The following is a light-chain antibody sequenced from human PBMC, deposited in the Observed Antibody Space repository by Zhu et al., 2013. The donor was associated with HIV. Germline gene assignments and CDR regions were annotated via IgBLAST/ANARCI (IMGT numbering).Light chain of an antibody. CDR1: QSVSNSY. Sequence: EIVLTQSPGTLSLSPGEGATLSCRASQSVSNSYVAWFQQRPGQAPRLLIYGASSRATGVPDRFSGSGSETDFTLTISRLAPEDFAVYCCQQYGTSPPGTFGPGTKVHFK. CDR2: GAS. J-gene: IGKJ3*01. V-gene: IGKV3-20*01. CDR3: QQYGTSPPGT.